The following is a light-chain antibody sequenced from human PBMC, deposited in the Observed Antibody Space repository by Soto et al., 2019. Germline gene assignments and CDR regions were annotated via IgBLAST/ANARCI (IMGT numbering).Light chain of an antibody. J-gene: IGKJ4*01. CDR1: QSISSY. CDR3: QQYNSYSPST. V-gene: IGKV1-5*01. CDR2: DAS. Sequence: DIQMTQSPSSLSASVGDRVTITCRASQSISSYLNWYQQKPGKAPKLLIYDASSLESGVPSRFSGSGSGTEFTLTISSLQPDDFATYYCQQYNSYSPSTFGGGTKVDI.